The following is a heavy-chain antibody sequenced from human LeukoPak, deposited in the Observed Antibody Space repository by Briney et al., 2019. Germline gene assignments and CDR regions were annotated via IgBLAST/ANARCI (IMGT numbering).Heavy chain of an antibody. CDR3: AKGLGIQLWAYFDY. CDR2: ISGSGGST. J-gene: IGHJ4*02. D-gene: IGHD5-18*01. Sequence: QSGGSLRPSCVASGFSFNSSEMNWVRQAPGKGLEWVSAISGSGGSTYYADSVKGRFTISRDNSKNTLYLQMNSLRAEDTAVCYCAKGLGIQLWAYFDYWGQGTLITVSS. V-gene: IGHV3-23*01. CDR1: GFSFNSSE.